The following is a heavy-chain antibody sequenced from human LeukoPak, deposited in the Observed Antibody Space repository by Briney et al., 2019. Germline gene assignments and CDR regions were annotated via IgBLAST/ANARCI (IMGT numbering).Heavy chain of an antibody. CDR1: GYIFSWYW. Sequence: GGSLRLSCAASGYIFSWYWMHWVRQAPGKGLVWVSRINIDGSQTSYADSVKGRFTISRDNARDTLYLQMNSLKAEDTAVYYCTKDLTGEVDSWGQGTLVTVSS. V-gene: IGHV3-74*01. CDR3: TKDLTGEVDS. D-gene: IGHD7-27*01. CDR2: INIDGSQT. J-gene: IGHJ4*02.